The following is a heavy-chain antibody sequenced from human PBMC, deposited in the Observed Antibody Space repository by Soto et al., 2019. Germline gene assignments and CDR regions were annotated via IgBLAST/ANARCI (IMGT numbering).Heavy chain of an antibody. CDR1: GFIFSGYG. CDR3: AQGEYITSARGH. J-gene: IGHJ4*02. CDR2: IYRSADVT. Sequence: PGGSLRLSCAASGFIFSGYGMHWVRQTPGKGLEWISTIYRSADVTKYADSVKGRFTISRDNAKNTLYLQMNSLRVEDTAIYYCAQGEYITSARGHWGQGTRVTVSS. D-gene: IGHD6-6*01. V-gene: IGHV3-23*05.